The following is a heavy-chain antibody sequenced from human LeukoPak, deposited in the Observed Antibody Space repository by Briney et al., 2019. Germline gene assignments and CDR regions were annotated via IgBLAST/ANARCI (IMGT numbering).Heavy chain of an antibody. CDR2: INTNTGNP. Sequence: ASVKVSCKASGGTFSSYAMNWVRQAPGQGLEWMGWINTNTGNPTYAQGFTGRFVFSLDTSVSTAYLQISSLKAEDTAVYYCAGSYYGSGSYSLTFQSDYWGQGTLVTVSS. V-gene: IGHV7-4-1*02. D-gene: IGHD3-10*01. CDR1: GGTFSSYA. J-gene: IGHJ4*02. CDR3: AGSYYGSGSYSLTFQSDY.